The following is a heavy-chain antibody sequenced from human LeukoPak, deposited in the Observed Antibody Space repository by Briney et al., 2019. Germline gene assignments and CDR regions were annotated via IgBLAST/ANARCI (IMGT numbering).Heavy chain of an antibody. J-gene: IGHJ5*02. D-gene: IGHD3-22*01. CDR3: ARDKTDYYDSRGYYPNWFDP. CDR1: GYTFIGHY. Sequence: GASVKVSCKASGYTFIGHYIHWVRQAPGQGLEWMGWISPYSGGTNYAQKFQGRVTMTRDTSITTVYMELSRLRSDDTAVYYCARDKTDYYDSRGYYPNWFDPWGQGTLVTVSS. CDR2: ISPYSGGT. V-gene: IGHV1-2*02.